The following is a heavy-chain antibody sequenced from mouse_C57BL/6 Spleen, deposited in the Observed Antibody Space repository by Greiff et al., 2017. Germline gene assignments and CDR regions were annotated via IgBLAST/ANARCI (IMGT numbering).Heavy chain of an antibody. CDR1: GFTFSNYW. V-gene: IGHV6-3*01. J-gene: IGHJ4*01. D-gene: IGHD1-1*01. CDR3: TGAYSSGYAMDY. Sequence: VQGVESGGGLVQPGGSMKLSCVASGFTFSNYWMNWVRQSPEKGLEWVAQIRLKSDNYATHYAESVKGRFTISRDDSKSSVYLQMNNLRAEDTGIYYCTGAYSSGYAMDYWGQGTSVTVSS. CDR2: IRLKSDNYAT.